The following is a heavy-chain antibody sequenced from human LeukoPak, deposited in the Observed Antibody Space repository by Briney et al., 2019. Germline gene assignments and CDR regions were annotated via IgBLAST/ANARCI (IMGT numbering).Heavy chain of an antibody. J-gene: IGHJ5*02. V-gene: IGHV1-69*05. Sequence: SVKVSCKASGGTFSSYAISWVRQAPGQGLEWMGGIIPIFGTANYAQKFQGRVTITTDESTSTACMELSSLRSEDTAVYYCAGAEEDGYNWSGWFDPWGQGTLVTVSS. CDR1: GGTFSSYA. CDR3: AGAEEDGYNWSGWFDP. CDR2: IIPIFGTA. D-gene: IGHD5-24*01.